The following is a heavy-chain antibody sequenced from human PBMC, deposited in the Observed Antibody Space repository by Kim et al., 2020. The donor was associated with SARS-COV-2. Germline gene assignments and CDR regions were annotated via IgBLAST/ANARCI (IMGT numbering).Heavy chain of an antibody. V-gene: IGHV3-48*03. CDR2: ISSSGSTI. D-gene: IGHD3-22*01. Sequence: GGSLRLSCAASGFTFSSYEMNWVRQAPGKGLEWVSYISSSGSTIYYADSVKGRFTISRDNAKNSLYLQMNSLRAEDTAVYYFARTMIVVVITDAFDIWGQGTMVTVSS. CDR3: ARTMIVVVITDAFDI. J-gene: IGHJ3*02. CDR1: GFTFSSYE.